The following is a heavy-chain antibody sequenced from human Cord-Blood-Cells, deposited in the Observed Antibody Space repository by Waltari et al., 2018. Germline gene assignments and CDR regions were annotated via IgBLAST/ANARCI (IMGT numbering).Heavy chain of an antibody. Sequence: QVQLLESGPGLVKPSATLSLTGTVSGGSIRSPHWSWIRQPPGTGLEWIGYIYYSGSTNYNPSLKSRVTISVDTSKNQFSLKLSSVTAADTAVYYCARGSGYVDYWGQGTLVTVSS. CDR3: ARGSGYVDY. D-gene: IGHD1-26*01. CDR1: GGSIRSPH. CDR2: IYYSGST. V-gene: IGHV4-59*11. J-gene: IGHJ4*02.